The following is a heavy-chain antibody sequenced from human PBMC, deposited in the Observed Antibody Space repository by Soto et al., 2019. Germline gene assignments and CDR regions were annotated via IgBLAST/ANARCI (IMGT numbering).Heavy chain of an antibody. V-gene: IGHV1-8*01. D-gene: IGHD6-6*01. Sequence: ASLKVYCKASGYTFTSYDINWVRQATGQGLEWMGWMNPNSGNTGYAQKFQGRVTMTRNTSISTAYMELSSLRSEDTAVYYCARGPPARRLVRWGGWFDPWGQGTLVTVSS. CDR3: ARGPPARRLVRWGGWFDP. CDR2: MNPNSGNT. CDR1: GYTFTSYD. J-gene: IGHJ5*02.